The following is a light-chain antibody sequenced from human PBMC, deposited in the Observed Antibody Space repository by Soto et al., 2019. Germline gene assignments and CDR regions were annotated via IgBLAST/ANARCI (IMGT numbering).Light chain of an antibody. CDR1: RSVRSNS. V-gene: IGKV3-20*01. CDR2: GAS. Sequence: EIVMTQSPATLSVSPGERATLSCGASRSVRSNSLAWYQQKPGQAPRLLIYGASSRATGVPDRFSGSGSGTDFTLTISRLEPEDFAVYHCQQYDTSPLTFGGGTKVDIK. J-gene: IGKJ4*01. CDR3: QQYDTSPLT.